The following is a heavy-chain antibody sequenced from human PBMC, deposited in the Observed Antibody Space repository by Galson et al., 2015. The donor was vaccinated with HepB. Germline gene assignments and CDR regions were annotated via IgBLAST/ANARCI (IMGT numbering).Heavy chain of an antibody. CDR1: GYTFTGYY. V-gene: IGHV1-2*06. CDR3: AREHYYDSSGNWFDP. J-gene: IGHJ5*02. CDR2: INPNSGGT. Sequence: SVKVSCKASGYTFTGYYMHWVRQAPGQGLEWMGRINPNSGGTNYAQKFQGRVTMTRDTSISTAYMELSRLRSDDTAVYYCAREHYYDSSGNWFDPWGQGTLVTVSS. D-gene: IGHD3-22*01.